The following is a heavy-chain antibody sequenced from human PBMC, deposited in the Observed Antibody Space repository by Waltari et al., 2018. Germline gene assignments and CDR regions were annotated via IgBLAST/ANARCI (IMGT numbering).Heavy chain of an antibody. CDR3: ATYIGASVGTAAFDV. Sequence: QLQLQESGPRLVRPSETLSLICRVSGVSITSNSHYWAWNRQSPGQGLEWLGTVSYSGTTYISPSLKSRVAVSRDTSKNQVSLILGSVTAADMAVYYCATYIGASVGTAAFDVWGQGTMVTVSS. J-gene: IGHJ3*01. D-gene: IGHD5-12*01. CDR1: GVSITSNSHY. V-gene: IGHV4-39*01. CDR2: VSYSGTT.